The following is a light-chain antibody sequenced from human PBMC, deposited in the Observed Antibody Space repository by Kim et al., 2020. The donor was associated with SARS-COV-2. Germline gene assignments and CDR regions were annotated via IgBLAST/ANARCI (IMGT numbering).Light chain of an antibody. CDR1: QSISTY. Sequence: DIQMTQSPSSLSASVGDRVTITCRASQSISTYLSWYQWKAGKAPKLLIYSASILQVGVPSRFSGSGSGTDFTLTITNLQPEDFATYYCQQSNRAPPWTFGQGTKVDIK. CDR2: SAS. J-gene: IGKJ1*01. V-gene: IGKV1-39*01. CDR3: QQSNRAPPWT.